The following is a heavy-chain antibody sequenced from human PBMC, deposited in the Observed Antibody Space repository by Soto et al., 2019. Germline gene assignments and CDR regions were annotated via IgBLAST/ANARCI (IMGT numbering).Heavy chain of an antibody. CDR2: ISSSGSTI. D-gene: IGHD1-26*01. CDR3: ARARPSTWELLREDWFDP. V-gene: IGHV3-11*01. CDR1: GFTFSDYY. J-gene: IGHJ5*02. Sequence: PGGSLRLSCAASGFTFSDYYMSWIRQAPGKGLEWVSYISSSGSTIYYADSVKSRFTISRDNAKNSLYLQMNGLRAEDTAVYYCARARPSTWELLREDWFDPWGQGTLVTVSS.